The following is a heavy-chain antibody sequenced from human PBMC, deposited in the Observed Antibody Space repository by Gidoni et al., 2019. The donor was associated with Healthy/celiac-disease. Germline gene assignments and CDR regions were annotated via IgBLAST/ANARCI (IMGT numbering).Heavy chain of an antibody. V-gene: IGHV1-18*01. D-gene: IGHD6-13*01. CDR3: ARDLKDTYSSSWYGVADY. Sequence: QVQLVQSGAEVNKPGASVKVSCKASGYTFTSYGISWVRQAPGQGLEWMGWISAYNGNTNYAQKLQGRVTMTTDTSTSTAYMELRSLRSDDTAVYYCARDLKDTYSSSWYGVADYWGQGTLVTVSS. J-gene: IGHJ4*02. CDR1: GYTFTSYG. CDR2: ISAYNGNT.